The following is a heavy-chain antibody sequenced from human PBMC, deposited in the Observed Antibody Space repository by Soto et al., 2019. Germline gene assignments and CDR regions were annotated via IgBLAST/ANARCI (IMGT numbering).Heavy chain of an antibody. CDR3: AKESRQATTVTTHFDY. CDR1: GFSFSSCA. Sequence: PWGCMRLSCAACGFSFSSCAMNWFRQAPGKGLEWVSAIFGSGGSRYYADSVKGRFTISRDNSKNTLYLQMNSLRAEDTAVYYCAKESRQATTVTTHFDYCGQGTLVTVSS. J-gene: IGHJ4*02. D-gene: IGHD4-17*01. CDR2: IFGSGGSR. V-gene: IGHV3-23*01.